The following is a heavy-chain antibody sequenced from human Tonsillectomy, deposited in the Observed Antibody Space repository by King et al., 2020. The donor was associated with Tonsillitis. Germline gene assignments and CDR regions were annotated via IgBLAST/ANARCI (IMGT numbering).Heavy chain of an antibody. Sequence: VQLVESGGGVVQPGRSLRLSCAASGFTFSSYGMHWVRQAPGKGLEWVAVISYDGSNKYYADSVKGRFTISRDNSKNTLYLQMNSLRAEDTAVYYCATIPQTPTKDIVVVPAAMSGGDYFDYWGQGTLVTVSS. D-gene: IGHD2-2*01. CDR2: ISYDGSNK. CDR1: GFTFSSYG. CDR3: ATIPQTPTKDIVVVPAAMSGGDYFDY. J-gene: IGHJ4*02. V-gene: IGHV3-30*03.